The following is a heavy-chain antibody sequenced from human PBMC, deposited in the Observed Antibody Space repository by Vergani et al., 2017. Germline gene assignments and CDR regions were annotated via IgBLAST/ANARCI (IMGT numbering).Heavy chain of an antibody. D-gene: IGHD3-3*01. CDR3: ARDKVTYYDFWSGYYTYFQH. J-gene: IGHJ1*01. CDR1: GGTFSSYA. V-gene: IGHV1-69*13. Sequence: QVQLVQSGAEVKKPGSSVKVSCKASGGTFSSYAISWVRQAPGQGLEWMGGIIPIFGTANYAQKFQGRVTITADESTSTAYMELRSLRSDDTAVYYCARDKVTYYDFWSGYYTYFQHWGQGTLVTVSS. CDR2: IIPIFGTA.